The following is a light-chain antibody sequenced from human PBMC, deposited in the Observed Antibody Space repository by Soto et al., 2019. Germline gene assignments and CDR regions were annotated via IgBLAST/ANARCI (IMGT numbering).Light chain of an antibody. CDR1: SSDVGDYPY. CDR2: EVT. J-gene: IGLJ1*01. V-gene: IGLV2-14*01. Sequence: QSVLTQPASVSGSRGQSITISCTGTSSDVGDYPYVSWYQQHPGRVPKLIIYEVTNRPSGITSRFSGSKSENTASLTISGLQAEDEADYYCSSYSATNTLVFGSGTKVTVL. CDR3: SSYSATNTLV.